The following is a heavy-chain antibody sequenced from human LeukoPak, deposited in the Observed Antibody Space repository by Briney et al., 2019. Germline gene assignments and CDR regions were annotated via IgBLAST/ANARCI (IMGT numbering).Heavy chain of an antibody. D-gene: IGHD3-9*01. CDR1: GFTFSSYS. J-gene: IGHJ4*02. V-gene: IGHV3-21*01. Sequence: PGGSLRLSRAASGFTFSSYSMNWVRQAPGKGLEWVSSISSSNSYIYYADSVKGRFTISRDNGKNSLYLQMNSLRAEDTAVYYCARDERHILTAYYRFDYWGQGTLVTVSS. CDR3: ARDERHILTAYYRFDY. CDR2: ISSSNSYI.